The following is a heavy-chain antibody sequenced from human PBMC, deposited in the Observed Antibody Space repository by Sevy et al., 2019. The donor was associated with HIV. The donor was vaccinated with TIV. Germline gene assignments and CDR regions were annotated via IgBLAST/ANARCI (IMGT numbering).Heavy chain of an antibody. CDR3: ARVGLAASGGGFGAFDM. CDR1: GFSFSDYY. J-gene: IGHJ3*02. D-gene: IGHD6-13*01. Sequence: GGSLRLSCAASGFSFSDYYITWIRQAPGKGLEWVSYISGSTNAIFYSDSVKGRFIISRDNTKKSLYLRMNTLRAEDTAIYYCARVGLAASGGGFGAFDMWSHGTMVTVSS. CDR2: ISGSTNAI. V-gene: IGHV3-11*01.